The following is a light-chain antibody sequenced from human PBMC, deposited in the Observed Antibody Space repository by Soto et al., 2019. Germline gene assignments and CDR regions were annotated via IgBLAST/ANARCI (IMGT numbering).Light chain of an antibody. CDR2: EVN. CDR3: SSYTSRNTLLYV. CDR1: SSDVGGYNY. V-gene: IGLV2-14*01. Sequence: QSVLTQPAPVSGSRGQSITISCTGTSSDVGGYNYVSWYQKHPGKAPKLMLYEVNIRPSGVSNRFSGSKSGNTASLSISGLQAEDEADYYCSSYTSRNTLLYVFGTGTKVTVL. J-gene: IGLJ1*01.